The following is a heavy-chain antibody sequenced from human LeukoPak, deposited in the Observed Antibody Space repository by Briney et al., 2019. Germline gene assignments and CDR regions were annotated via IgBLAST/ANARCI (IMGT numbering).Heavy chain of an antibody. CDR3: ARDLAAPGLAAAGLFDY. D-gene: IGHD6-13*01. CDR2: ISSSSSYI. V-gene: IGHV3-21*04. CDR1: GFTFSSYS. J-gene: IGHJ4*02. Sequence: GGSLRLSCAASGFTFSSYSMSWVRQAPGEGLEWVSSISSSSSYIYYADSVKGRFTISRDNAKNSLYLQMNSLRAEDTALYYCARDLAAPGLAAAGLFDYWGQGTLVTVSS.